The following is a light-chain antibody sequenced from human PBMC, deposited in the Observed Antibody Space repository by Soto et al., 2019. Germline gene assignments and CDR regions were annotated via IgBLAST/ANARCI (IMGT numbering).Light chain of an antibody. CDR3: QQYGTSPLT. V-gene: IGKV3-20*01. Sequence: EIVLTQSPGTLSLSPGERATLSCRASQRVDSSHLAWYQQKPGQAPRLLIYGASSRASGRPDRFSGSGSGTDFTLTISRLEPEDFAVYYCQQYGTSPLTFGGGTKVDIK. CDR2: GAS. J-gene: IGKJ4*01. CDR1: QRVDSSH.